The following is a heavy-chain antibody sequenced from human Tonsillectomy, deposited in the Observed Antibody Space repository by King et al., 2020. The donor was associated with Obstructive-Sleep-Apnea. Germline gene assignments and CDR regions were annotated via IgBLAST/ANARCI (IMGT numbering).Heavy chain of an antibody. CDR3: ARLVCTNCACYTHDY. CDR2: ISPYNGDT. J-gene: IGHJ4*02. V-gene: IGHV1-18*04. Sequence: QLVQSGAEVKKPGASVKVSCKASGYTLISYGFSWVRQAPGSGLEWMAWISPYNGDTAYAQSFRDRVTMTTDTSTRTAYMELRSLRSDDTAVYYCARLVCTNCACYTHDYWGQGTLVTVSS. D-gene: IGHD2-8*01. CDR1: GYTLISYG.